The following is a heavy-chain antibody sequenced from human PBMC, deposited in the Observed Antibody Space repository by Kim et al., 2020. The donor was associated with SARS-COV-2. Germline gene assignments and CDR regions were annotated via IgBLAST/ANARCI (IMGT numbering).Heavy chain of an antibody. V-gene: IGHV4-4*07. CDR2: T. Sequence: TDYQPSLKNRVTVSVDTSKNQFSLRLSSVTAADTAVYFCAKGPYGSDPFDYWGQGTLVTVSS. D-gene: IGHD6-19*01. CDR3: AKGPYGSDPFDY. J-gene: IGHJ4*02.